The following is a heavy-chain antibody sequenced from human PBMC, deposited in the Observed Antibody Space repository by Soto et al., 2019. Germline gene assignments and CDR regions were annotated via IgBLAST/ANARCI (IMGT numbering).Heavy chain of an antibody. CDR2: ISAYNGNT. CDR1: GYTFTSYG. V-gene: IGHV1-18*03. J-gene: IGHJ4*02. CDR3: ARRQGYFDSSGYTEDY. Sequence: QVQLVQSGAEVKKPGASVKVSCKASGYTFTSYGISWVRQAPGQGLEWMGWISAYNGNTKYAQKLQGRVTMTTDTSTSSAYMELRRLRSDDMAVYYCARRQGYFDSSGYTEDYWGQGTLLTVSS. D-gene: IGHD3-22*01.